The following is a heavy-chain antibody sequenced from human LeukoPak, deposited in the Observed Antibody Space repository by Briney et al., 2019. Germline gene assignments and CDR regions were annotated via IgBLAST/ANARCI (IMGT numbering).Heavy chain of an antibody. CDR3: ARTYGSSGLGYFDL. D-gene: IGHD6-13*01. J-gene: IGHJ2*01. Sequence: SETLSLTCTVSGGSISSYYWSWIRQPPGKGLEWIGYIYYSGSTNYSPSLKSRLTISVDTSKNQFSLKLSSVTAADTAVYYCARTYGSSGLGYFDLWGRGTMATVSS. CDR1: GGSISSYY. CDR2: IYYSGST. V-gene: IGHV4-59*01.